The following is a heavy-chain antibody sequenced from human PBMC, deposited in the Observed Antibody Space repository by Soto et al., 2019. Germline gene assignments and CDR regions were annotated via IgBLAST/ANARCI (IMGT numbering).Heavy chain of an antibody. V-gene: IGHV4-59*08. CDR1: GGSISSYY. CDR2: IYYSGST. CDR3: ARHLTGVVVAAISP. Sequence: PSETLSLTCTVSGGSISSYYWSWIRQPPGKGLEWIGYIYYSGSTNYNPSLKRRVTISVDTSKNQFSLKLSSVTAADTAVYYCARHLTGVVVAAISPWGQGTLVTVSS. D-gene: IGHD2-15*01. J-gene: IGHJ5*02.